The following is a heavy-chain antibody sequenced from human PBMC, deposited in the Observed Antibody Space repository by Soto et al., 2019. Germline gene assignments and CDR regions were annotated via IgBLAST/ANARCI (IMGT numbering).Heavy chain of an antibody. Sequence: GGSLRLSCAASGFTFSDYYMSWIRQAPGKGLEWVSYISSSGSTIYYADSVKGRFTISRDNAKNSLYLQMNSLRAEDTAVYYCAMYDSSGYYGGYFGYWGQGTLVTVSS. J-gene: IGHJ4*02. CDR3: AMYDSSGYYGGYFGY. CDR1: GFTFSDYY. D-gene: IGHD3-22*01. CDR2: ISSSGSTI. V-gene: IGHV3-11*01.